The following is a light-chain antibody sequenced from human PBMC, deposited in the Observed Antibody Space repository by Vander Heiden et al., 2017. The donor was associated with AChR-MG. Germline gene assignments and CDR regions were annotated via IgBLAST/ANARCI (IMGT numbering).Light chain of an antibody. Sequence: QSALTQPASVSRSPGPSMTISCTGTSSGVGGYNNVSWYQQHPGKAPKLMIYDVSNRPSGVSNRFSGSKSGNTASLTISGLQAEDEADYYCSSYTSSSTLGVFGTGTKVTVL. V-gene: IGLV2-14*03. J-gene: IGLJ1*01. CDR2: DVS. CDR1: SSGVGGYNN. CDR3: SSYTSSSTLGV.